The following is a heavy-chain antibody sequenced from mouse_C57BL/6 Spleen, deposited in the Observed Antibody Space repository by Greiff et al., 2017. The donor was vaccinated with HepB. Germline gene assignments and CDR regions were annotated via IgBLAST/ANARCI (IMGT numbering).Heavy chain of an antibody. D-gene: IGHD1-1*01. CDR2: IYPGDGDT. J-gene: IGHJ2*01. V-gene: IGHV1-80*01. CDR1: GYAFSSYW. CDR3: AREGITTVFDY. Sequence: VQLQESGAELVKPGASVKISCKASGYAFSSYWMNWVKQRPGKGLEWIGQIYPGDGDTNYNGKFKGKATLTADKSSSTAYMQLSSLTSEDSAVYVCAREGITTVFDYWGQGTTLTVSS.